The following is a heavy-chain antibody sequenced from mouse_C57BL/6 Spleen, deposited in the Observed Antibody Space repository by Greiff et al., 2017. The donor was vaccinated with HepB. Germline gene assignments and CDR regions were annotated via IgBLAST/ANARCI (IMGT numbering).Heavy chain of an antibody. J-gene: IGHJ1*03. CDR2: ISSGSSTI. CDR3: AREITTVVAHWYFDV. CDR1: GFTFSDYG. V-gene: IGHV5-17*01. Sequence: EVQGVESGGGLVKPGGSLKLSCAASGFTFSDYGMHWVRQAPEKGLEWVAYISSGSSTIYYADTVKGRFTISRDNAKNTMFLQMTSLRSEDTAMYYCAREITTVVAHWYFDVWGTGTTVTVSS. D-gene: IGHD1-1*01.